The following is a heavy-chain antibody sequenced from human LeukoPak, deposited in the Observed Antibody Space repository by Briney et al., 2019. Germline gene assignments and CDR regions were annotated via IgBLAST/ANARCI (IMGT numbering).Heavy chain of an antibody. CDR1: GFTFRRYG. D-gene: IGHD3-22*01. J-gene: IGHJ4*02. CDR3: AKRRYDSSGHFDS. V-gene: IGHV3-23*01. Sequence: PGGSLRLSCAASGFTFRRYGMSWVRQAPEKGLEWVSAISGSGSSTYYGDSVKGRFTISKDISKNTLYMRMSSLRAEDTAVYFCAKRRYDSSGHFDSWGQGTLVTVSS. CDR2: ISGSGSST.